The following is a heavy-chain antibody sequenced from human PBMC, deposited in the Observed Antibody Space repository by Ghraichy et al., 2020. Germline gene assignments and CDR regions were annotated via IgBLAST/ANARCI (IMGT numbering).Heavy chain of an antibody. J-gene: IGHJ6*02. Sequence: GGSLRLSCAASGFTFSSYSMNWVRQAPGKGLEWVSSISSSSSYIYYADSVKGRFTISRDNAKNSLYLQMNSLRAEDTAVYYCARTGYDYIWGSYRPETYYYYGMDVWGQGTTVTVSS. CDR1: GFTFSSYS. CDR2: ISSSSSYI. CDR3: ARTGYDYIWGSYRPETYYYYGMDV. V-gene: IGHV3-21*01. D-gene: IGHD3-16*02.